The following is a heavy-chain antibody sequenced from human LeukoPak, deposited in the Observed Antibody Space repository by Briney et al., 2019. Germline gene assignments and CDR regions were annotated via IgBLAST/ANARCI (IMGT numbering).Heavy chain of an antibody. V-gene: IGHV4-59*12. CDR1: GGSIS. J-gene: IGHJ5*02. Sequence: SETLSLTCTVSGGSISWIRQPPGKGPEWIGYISYNESINYNPSLKSRVPMSVDTSKNQFSLKLTSGTAADAAVYYCARDTDYGGGSTWFDPWGQGTLVTVPS. CDR3: ARDTDYGGGSTWFDP. D-gene: IGHD4-23*01. CDR2: ISYNESI.